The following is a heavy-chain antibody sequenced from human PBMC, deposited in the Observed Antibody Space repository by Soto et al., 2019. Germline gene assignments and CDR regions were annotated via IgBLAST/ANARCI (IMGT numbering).Heavy chain of an antibody. Sequence: QVQLVESGGGVVQPGRSLRLSCVASGFTFSSHAMHWVRQAPGKGLEWVAVIWYDGSKKYYADSVKGRFTVARDDSKNTLYLQMNSLRVEDTAVYYCARDPGYSNYDFDYW. D-gene: IGHD5-12*01. CDR1: GFTFSSHA. CDR3: ARDPGYSNYDFDY. J-gene: IGHJ4*01. CDR2: IWYDGSKK. V-gene: IGHV3-33*01.